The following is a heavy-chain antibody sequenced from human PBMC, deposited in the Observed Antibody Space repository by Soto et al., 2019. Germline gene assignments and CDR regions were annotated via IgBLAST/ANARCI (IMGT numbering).Heavy chain of an antibody. CDR2: INAGNGNT. J-gene: IGHJ4*02. CDR1: GYTFTSYA. D-gene: IGHD4-17*01. CDR3: ARVPDYGEEGTSPADDY. Sequence: GASVKVSCKASGYTFTSYAMHWVRQAPGQRLEWMGWINAGNGNTKYSQKFQGRVTITRDTSASTAYMELSSLRSEDTAVYYCARVPDYGEEGTSPADDYWGQGTLVTSPQ. V-gene: IGHV1-3*01.